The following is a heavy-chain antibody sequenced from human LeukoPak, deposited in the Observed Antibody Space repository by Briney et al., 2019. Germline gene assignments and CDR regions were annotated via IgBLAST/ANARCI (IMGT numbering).Heavy chain of an antibody. CDR1: GASINSGDYY. D-gene: IGHD5-18*01. CDR3: ARDPVVDTAMIEAFDI. V-gene: IGHV4-30-4*01. J-gene: IGHJ3*02. CDR2: IFYTGTT. Sequence: SETLSLTCIVSGASINSGDYYWSWIRQSPGKGLEWIGYIFYTGTTYYNPSLKSRVTISVDTSKNQFSLNVYSVTAADTAVYYCARDPVVDTAMIEAFDIWGQGTMVTVSS.